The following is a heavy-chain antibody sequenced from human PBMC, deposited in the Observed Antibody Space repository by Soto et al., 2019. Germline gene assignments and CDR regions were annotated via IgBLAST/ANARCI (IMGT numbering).Heavy chain of an antibody. J-gene: IGHJ6*02. Sequence: QVQLVQSGAEVKKPGSSVRLSCTASGGTFSSYTLSWVRQAPGQGLEWMGRIIPILTITDYAQKFRGRLTIPASKSSSTASMGLSGLRSEDTAVYYCARRRYCGVDCYKYYYFGMDVWGQGTTVTVSS. CDR1: GGTFSSYT. CDR3: ARRRYCGVDCYKYYYFGMDV. D-gene: IGHD2-21*02. V-gene: IGHV1-69*02. CDR2: IIPILTIT.